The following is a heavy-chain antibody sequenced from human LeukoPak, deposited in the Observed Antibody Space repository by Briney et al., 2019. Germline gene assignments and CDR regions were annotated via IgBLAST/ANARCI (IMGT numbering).Heavy chain of an antibody. J-gene: IGHJ3*02. CDR1: GGSISSYY. V-gene: IGHV4-59*12. CDR3: ARSGSYFSFDI. CDR2: IYYSGST. Sequence: PSETLSLTCTVSGGSISSYYWSWIRQPPGKGLEWIGYIYYSGSTNYNPSLKSRVTISVDTSKNQFSLKLSSLTAADTAVYYCARSGSYFSFDIWGQGTMVTVSS. D-gene: IGHD1-26*01.